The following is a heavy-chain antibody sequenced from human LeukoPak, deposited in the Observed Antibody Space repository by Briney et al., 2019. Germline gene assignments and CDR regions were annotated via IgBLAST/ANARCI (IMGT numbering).Heavy chain of an antibody. D-gene: IGHD5-12*01. Sequence: GGSLRLSCAASGFTFSSYGMHWVRQAPGKGLEWVALISYDGSNKYYADSVKGRFTISRDNSKNTLYLQMNSLRAEDTAVYYCARDQGYSGYDWTYCFDYWGQGTLVTVSS. CDR1: GFTFSSYG. CDR2: ISYDGSNK. CDR3: ARDQGYSGYDWTYCFDY. J-gene: IGHJ4*02. V-gene: IGHV3-30*03.